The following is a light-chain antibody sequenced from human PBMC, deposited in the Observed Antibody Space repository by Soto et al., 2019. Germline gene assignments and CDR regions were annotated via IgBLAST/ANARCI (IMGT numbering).Light chain of an antibody. Sequence: EIVLTQSPGTLSLSPGERATLSCRASQSVSSSYLAWYQQKPGQAPRLLIYGASSRATGIPDRFSGSGSGTDFTLTISTLEPEDFVVYYCQQYGSSPPITFGQGTRLEIK. CDR1: QSVSSSY. CDR3: QQYGSSPPIT. CDR2: GAS. J-gene: IGKJ5*01. V-gene: IGKV3-20*01.